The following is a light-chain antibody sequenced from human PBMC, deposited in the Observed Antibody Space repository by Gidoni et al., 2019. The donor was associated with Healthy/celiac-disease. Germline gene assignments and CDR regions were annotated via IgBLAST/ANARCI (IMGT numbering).Light chain of an antibody. CDR2: DAS. CDR3: QQYDNPS. CDR1: RDISNY. J-gene: IGKJ4*01. V-gene: IGKV1-33*01. Sequence: DIQMTQSPSSLSASVGDRVTITCQASRDISNYLNWYQQKPGKAPKLLIYDASNLETGVPSRFSGSGSGTDFTFTISSLQPEDIATYYCQQYDNPSFGGGTKVEIK.